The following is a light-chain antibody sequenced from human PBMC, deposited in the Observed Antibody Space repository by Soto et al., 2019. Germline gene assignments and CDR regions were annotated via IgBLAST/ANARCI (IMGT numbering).Light chain of an antibody. CDR2: SNN. CDR1: SSNIGSNY. J-gene: IGLJ2*01. Sequence: QSVLTQPPSASGTPGQRVTISCSGSSSNIGSNYVYWYQQLPGTAPKLLIYSNNQRPSGVPDRFSGSTSGASASLAISGLRSEDEADYYCAAWDDSLSGHVVFGGGTQLTVL. CDR3: AAWDDSLSGHVV. V-gene: IGLV1-47*02.